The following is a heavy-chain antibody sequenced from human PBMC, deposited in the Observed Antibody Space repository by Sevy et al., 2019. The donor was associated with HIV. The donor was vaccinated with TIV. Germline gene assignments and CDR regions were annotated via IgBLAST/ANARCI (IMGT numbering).Heavy chain of an antibody. D-gene: IGHD4-4*01. CDR1: GFTFGDYA. CDR2: IRSKAYGGTT. J-gene: IGHJ4*02. Sequence: GGSLRLSCTASGFTFGDYAMSWFRHAPGKGLEWVGFIRSKAYGGTTEYAASVKGRFTISRDDSKSIAYLQMNSLKTEDTAVYYCTRDRGRLQGYYFDYWGQGTLVTVSS. CDR3: TRDRGRLQGYYFDY. V-gene: IGHV3-49*03.